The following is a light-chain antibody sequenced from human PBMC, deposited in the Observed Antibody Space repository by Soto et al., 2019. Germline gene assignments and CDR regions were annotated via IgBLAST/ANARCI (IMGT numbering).Light chain of an antibody. CDR3: QQRSNWIT. J-gene: IGKJ5*01. V-gene: IGKV3-11*01. Sequence: VLTQSPATLSLSPGERATLSCRARQSVGNNLVWYQQKPGQAPRLLIYGVSTRATGTPDRFSGSGSGTDFTLTISSLEPEDFAVYYCQQRSNWITFGQGTRLEIK. CDR2: GVS. CDR1: QSVGNN.